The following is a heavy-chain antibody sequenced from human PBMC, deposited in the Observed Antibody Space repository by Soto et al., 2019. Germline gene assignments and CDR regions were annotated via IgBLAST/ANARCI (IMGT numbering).Heavy chain of an antibody. CDR2: IRSKTDGGTA. CDR1: GFTFTNAW. CDR3: ITERDTTLNH. Sequence: EVQLVESGGGLVKSGGSLRLSCAASGFTFTNAWMNWVRQAPGKGLEWIGRIRSKTDGGTADYAAPVKGRFTVSRDDSNNTLYLEMNSLKTEDTAIYYCITERDTTLNHWGQGTLVTVSS. V-gene: IGHV3-15*07. J-gene: IGHJ5*02.